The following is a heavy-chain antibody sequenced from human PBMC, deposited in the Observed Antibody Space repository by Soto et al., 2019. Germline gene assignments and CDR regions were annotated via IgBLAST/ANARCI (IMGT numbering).Heavy chain of an antibody. CDR1: GFTFSSYG. J-gene: IGHJ4*02. Sequence: QVQLVESGGGVVQPGRSLRLSCAASGFTFSSYGMHWVRQAPGKGLEWVAVISYDGSNKYYADSVKGRFTISRDNSKNMLYLQMNSLRAEDTAVYYCAKDAGWLLFLTPLDYWGQGTLVTVSS. V-gene: IGHV3-30*18. D-gene: IGHD2-21*01. CDR3: AKDAGWLLFLTPLDY. CDR2: ISYDGSNK.